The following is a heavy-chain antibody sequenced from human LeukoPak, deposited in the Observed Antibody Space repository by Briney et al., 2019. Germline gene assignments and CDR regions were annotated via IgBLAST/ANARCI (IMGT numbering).Heavy chain of an antibody. D-gene: IGHD3-22*01. CDR2: ISAYNGNT. CDR3: ARSVSGDYYDSSGYYTPHFDY. CDR1: GYTFTSYG. V-gene: IGHV1-18*01. Sequence: ASVKVSCKASGYTFTSYGISWLRQAPGQGLEWMGWISAYNGNTNYAQKLQGRVTMTTDTSTSTAYMELRSLRSDDTAVYYCARSVSGDYYDSSGYYTPHFDYWGQGTLVTVSS. J-gene: IGHJ4*02.